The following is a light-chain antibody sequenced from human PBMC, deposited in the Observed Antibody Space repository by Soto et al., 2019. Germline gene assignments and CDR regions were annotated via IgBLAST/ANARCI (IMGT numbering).Light chain of an antibody. Sequence: EIVLTQSPGTLSLSPGERATLSCRASQSVSSSYLAWYQQKPGQAPRLLIYGASSRATGIPDRFSGSGSGTDFTLTISRLEPEDCAVYCCQQYGSSPRTFGQGTKVDIK. CDR2: GAS. J-gene: IGKJ1*01. V-gene: IGKV3-20*01. CDR3: QQYGSSPRT. CDR1: QSVSSSY.